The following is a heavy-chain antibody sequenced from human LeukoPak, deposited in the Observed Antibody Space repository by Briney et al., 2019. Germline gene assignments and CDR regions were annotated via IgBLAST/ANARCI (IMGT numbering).Heavy chain of an antibody. V-gene: IGHV6-1*01. J-gene: IGHJ4*02. CDR3: AREEYSSSWYPYYFDY. D-gene: IGHD6-13*01. Sequence: SQTLSLTCAISGDSFSSNSAAWNWIRQSPSRGLEWLGRTYYRSKWYNDYAVSVKSRITINPDTSKNQFSLQLSSVTPEDTAVYYCAREEYSSSWYPYYFDYWGQGTLVTVSS. CDR2: TYYRSKWYN. CDR1: GDSFSSNSAA.